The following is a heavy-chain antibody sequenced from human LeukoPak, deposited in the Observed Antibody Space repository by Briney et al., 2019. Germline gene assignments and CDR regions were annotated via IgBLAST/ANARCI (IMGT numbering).Heavy chain of an antibody. CDR2: IKKDGSEK. CDR3: ARDGAYSGDAFDI. Sequence: PGGSLRLSCTASGFTFSSYWMSWVRQAPGKGLEWVANIKKDGSEKYYVDSVKGRFTISRDNAKNSLYLQMNSLRAEDTAVYYCARDGAYSGDAFDIWGQGTMVTVSS. J-gene: IGHJ3*02. CDR1: GFTFSSYW. V-gene: IGHV3-7*01. D-gene: IGHD1-26*01.